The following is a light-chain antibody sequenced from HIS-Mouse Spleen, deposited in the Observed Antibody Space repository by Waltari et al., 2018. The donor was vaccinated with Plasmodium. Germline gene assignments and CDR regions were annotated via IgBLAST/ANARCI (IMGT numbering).Light chain of an antibody. Sequence: QSVLTQPPSASGTPGQRVTISCSGSSPNLGRNNVHWYQQLPGTAPKLLIYSNNPRPSGVPDRFSGSKSGTSASLAISGLQSEDEADYYCAAWDDSLNGPVFGGGTKLTVL. V-gene: IGLV1-44*01. CDR1: SPNLGRNN. CDR3: AAWDDSLNGPV. CDR2: SNN. J-gene: IGLJ2*01.